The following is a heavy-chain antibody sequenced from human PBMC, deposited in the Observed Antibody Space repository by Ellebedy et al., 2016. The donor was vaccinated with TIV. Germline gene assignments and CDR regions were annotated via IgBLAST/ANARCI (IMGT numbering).Heavy chain of an antibody. CDR1: GFSFRSYW. V-gene: IGHV3-74*01. Sequence: GGSLRLXCAASGFSFRSYWMHWVRQAPGKGLVWVSRIKSDEGVIEYADSVKGRFTISRDNAKSTLYLEMNSLRVEDTAVYYCTRDPMFDPRAIFDSWGQGTLVAVSS. D-gene: IGHD3-10*02. CDR2: IKSDEGVI. CDR3: TRDPMFDPRAIFDS. J-gene: IGHJ4*02.